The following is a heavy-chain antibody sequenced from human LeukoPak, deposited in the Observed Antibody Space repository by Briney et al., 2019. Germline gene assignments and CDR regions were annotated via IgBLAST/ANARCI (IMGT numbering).Heavy chain of an antibody. CDR1: GGSISSYY. CDR3: ARHLSNYGSGSFPFDP. J-gene: IGHJ5*02. CDR2: IYYSGST. V-gene: IGHV4-59*08. Sequence: PSETLSLTCTVSGGSISSYYWSWIRQPPGKGLEWIGYIYYSGSTNYNPSLKSRVTISVDTSKNQFSLKLSSVTAADTAVYYCARHLSNYGSGSFPFDPWGQGTLVTVST. D-gene: IGHD3-10*01.